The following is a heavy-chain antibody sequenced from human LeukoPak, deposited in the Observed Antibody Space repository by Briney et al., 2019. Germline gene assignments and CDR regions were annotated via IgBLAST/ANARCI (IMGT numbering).Heavy chain of an antibody. CDR2: MNPNSGNT. CDR3: ARDFWSGYLNYYYYGMDV. J-gene: IGHJ6*02. V-gene: IGHV1-8*01. D-gene: IGHD3-3*01. Sequence: ASVKVSCKASGYTFTSYDINWVRQATGQGLEWMGWMNPNSGNTGYAQKFQGRATMTRNTSVSTAYMELSSLRSEDTAVYYCARDFWSGYLNYYYYGMDVWGQGTTVTVSS. CDR1: GYTFTSYD.